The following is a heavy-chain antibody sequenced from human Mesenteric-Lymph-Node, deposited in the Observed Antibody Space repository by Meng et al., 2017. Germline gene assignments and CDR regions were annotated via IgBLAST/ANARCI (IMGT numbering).Heavy chain of an antibody. CDR3: ARGGSSYAF. CDR1: GYTFTSYG. J-gene: IGHJ4*02. V-gene: IGHV1-2*02. D-gene: IGHD5-18*01. CDR2: INPNSGAT. Sequence: HVQLVQSGAEVKKPGASVKVSCKASGYTFTSYGISWVRQAPGQGLEWMGWINPNSGATDYAQKFQGRVTMATDTSITTAYLEVRSLRSNDTAVYYCARGGSSYAFWGQGTLVTVSS.